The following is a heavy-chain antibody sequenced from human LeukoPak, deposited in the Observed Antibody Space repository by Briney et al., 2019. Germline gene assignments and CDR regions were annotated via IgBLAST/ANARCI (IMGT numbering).Heavy chain of an antibody. CDR3: ARTTTYRSGWYGAY. Sequence: GESLKISCKGSGYSFTSYWIGWVRQMPGKGLEWMGIIYGGDSETRYSPSLQGQVTISADKSISTAYLQWRSLKAPDTAMYYCARTTTYRSGWYGAYWGQGTLVTVSS. CDR2: IYGGDSET. J-gene: IGHJ4*02. CDR1: GYSFTSYW. V-gene: IGHV5-51*01. D-gene: IGHD6-19*01.